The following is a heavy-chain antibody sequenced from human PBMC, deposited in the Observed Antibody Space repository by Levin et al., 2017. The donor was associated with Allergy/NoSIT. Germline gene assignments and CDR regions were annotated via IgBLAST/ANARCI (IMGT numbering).Heavy chain of an antibody. J-gene: IGHJ4*02. V-gene: IGHV3-15*01. CDR3: TTDPRD. CDR2: IKSKTAGGTT. Sequence: GGSLRLSCAASGFSFKDSWMSWVRQAPGKGLEWVGRIKSKTAGGTTDYAAPVKGTFTISRDDSKNMVYLQMNSLKTEDTAVYYCTTDPRDWGQGTLVTVSS. CDR1: GFSFKDSW.